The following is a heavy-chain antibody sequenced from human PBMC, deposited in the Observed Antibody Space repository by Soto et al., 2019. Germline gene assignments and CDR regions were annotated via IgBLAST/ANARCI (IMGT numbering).Heavy chain of an antibody. V-gene: IGHV3-74*01. D-gene: IGHD2-21*02. Sequence: EVQLVESGGGLVQPGGSLRLSCAASGVTLSSHWMVWVRQPPGKGLVWVSRIFRDGISASYADDVMGRFTISRDNAKNTLYLQMNSLRAEDTAVYFCARGVTASGTANDYWGQGTLVTVSS. CDR3: ARGVTASGTANDY. CDR1: GVTLSSHW. CDR2: IFRDGISA. J-gene: IGHJ4*02.